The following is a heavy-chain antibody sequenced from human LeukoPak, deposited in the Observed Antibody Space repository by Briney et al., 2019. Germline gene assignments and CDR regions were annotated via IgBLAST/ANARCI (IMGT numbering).Heavy chain of an antibody. CDR1: GFTFSSYS. J-gene: IGHJ5*02. Sequence: GGSLRLSCAASGFTFSSYSMNWVRQAPGKGLEWVSSISSSSSYIYYAVSVKGRFTISRDNAKNSLYLQMNSLRAEDTAVYYCARFSHRAVAGTDWFDPWGQGTLVTVSS. D-gene: IGHD6-19*01. CDR3: ARFSHRAVAGTDWFDP. CDR2: ISSSSSYI. V-gene: IGHV3-21*01.